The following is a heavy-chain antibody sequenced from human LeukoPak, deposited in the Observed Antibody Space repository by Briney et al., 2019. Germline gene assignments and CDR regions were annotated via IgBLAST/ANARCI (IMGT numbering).Heavy chain of an antibody. V-gene: IGHV5-51*01. D-gene: IGHD3-22*01. CDR3: ATERSSGSYLPRH. J-gene: IGHJ4*02. CDR2: VYPDDSDT. CDR1: GYRFTNYW. Sequence: GESLKISCKSSGYRFTNYWIGWVRQMPGKGLEWMGVVYPDDSDTRYSPSFQGQVTISADKSISTAYLQWSSLEASDTAIYYCATERSSGSYLPRHWGQGTLVTVSS.